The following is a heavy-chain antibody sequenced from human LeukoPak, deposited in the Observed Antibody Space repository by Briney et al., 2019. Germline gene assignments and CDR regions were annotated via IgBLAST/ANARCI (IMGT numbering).Heavy chain of an antibody. CDR3: ARLARVGYCSGGSSRYFQH. Sequence: PSETESLTCAVYGGSFSGYYWSWIRQPPGKGLEWIGEINHSGSTNYNPSLKSRFTISVDTSKNQFSLKLSSVTAADTAVYYCARLARVGYCSGGSSRYFQHWGHGTLATVSS. J-gene: IGHJ1*01. V-gene: IGHV4-34*01. CDR1: GGSFSGYY. D-gene: IGHD2-15*01. CDR2: INHSGST.